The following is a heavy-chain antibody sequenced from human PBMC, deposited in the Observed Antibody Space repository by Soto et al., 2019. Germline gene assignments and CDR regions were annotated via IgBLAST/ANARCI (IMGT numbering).Heavy chain of an antibody. D-gene: IGHD1-26*01. CDR3: VRLIGNSWLDF. Sequence: QVQLQQSEPGLVKPSQTLSLTCAISGDSVSSSSVTWNWIRQSPSRGLEWLGRTYYRSKWYNDYAESVKXRLTXNXNTSKNQFSLHLNSVTPEDTAVYYCVRLIGNSWLDFWGQGTLVTVSS. J-gene: IGHJ5*01. CDR2: TYYRSKWYN. V-gene: IGHV6-1*01. CDR1: GDSVSSSSVT.